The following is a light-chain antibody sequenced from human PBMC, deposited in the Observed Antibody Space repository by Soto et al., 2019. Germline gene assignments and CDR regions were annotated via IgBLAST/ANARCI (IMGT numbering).Light chain of an antibody. V-gene: IGKV4-1*01. CDR1: QSVLYSSNNKNY. CDR3: QQYYSTPPT. J-gene: IGKJ4*01. CDR2: WAS. Sequence: DTVMTQSPDSLAVSLGERATINCKSSQSVLYSSNNKNYLAWYQQKPGQPPELLIYWASTRESGVPDRFSGSGSGTDFTLTISSLQAEDVAVYYCQQYYSTPPTFGGGTKVDIK.